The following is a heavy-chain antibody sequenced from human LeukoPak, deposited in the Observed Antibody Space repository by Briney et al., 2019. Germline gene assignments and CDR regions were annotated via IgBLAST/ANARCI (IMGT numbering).Heavy chain of an antibody. CDR3: AKYASGSLVV. V-gene: IGHV4-4*07. D-gene: IGHD3-10*01. CDR2: IYNTGNT. CDR1: GESIISSYF. Sequence: PSETLSLTCSVSGESIISSYFWSWIRQPAGKGLEWIGRIYNTGNTDFNPSLKSRVTISVDTSRNQFSLKVYSVTAADTAVYYCAKYASGSLVVWGQGTLVTVSS. J-gene: IGHJ4*02.